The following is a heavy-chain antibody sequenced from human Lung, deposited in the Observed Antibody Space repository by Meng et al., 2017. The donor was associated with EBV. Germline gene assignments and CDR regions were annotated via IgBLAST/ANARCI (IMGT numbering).Heavy chain of an antibody. CDR3: TTGFGWVTTAY. D-gene: IGHD3-10*01. V-gene: IGHV3-15*01. CDR1: GFTFSNAW. J-gene: IGHJ4*02. Sequence: EVQLVESGGGLVKPGGSLRLSCAASGFTFSNAWMSWVRQAPGMGLEWVGRIKSKTDGGTTDYAAPVKGRFTISRDDSKNTLYLQMNSLKTEDTAVYYCTTGFGWVTTAYWGQGTLVTVSS. CDR2: IKSKTDGGTT.